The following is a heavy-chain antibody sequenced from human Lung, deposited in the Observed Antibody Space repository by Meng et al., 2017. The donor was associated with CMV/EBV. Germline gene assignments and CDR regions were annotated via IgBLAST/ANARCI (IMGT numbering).Heavy chain of an antibody. V-gene: IGHV1-18*01. J-gene: IGHJ4*02. CDR1: GYTFTSYG. Sequence: ASXXVSXKASGYTFTSYGISWVRQAPGQGLEWMGWISAYNGNTNYAQKLQGRVTMTTDTSTSTAYMELRSLRSDDTAVYYCARNTYYYDSSGYYTDYWVQGTXVTVSS. CDR3: ARNTYYYDSSGYYTDY. D-gene: IGHD3-22*01. CDR2: ISAYNGNT.